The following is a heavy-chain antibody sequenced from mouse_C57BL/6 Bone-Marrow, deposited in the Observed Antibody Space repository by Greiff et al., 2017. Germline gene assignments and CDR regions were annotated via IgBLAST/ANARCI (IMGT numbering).Heavy chain of an antibody. CDR1: GYTFTSYW. V-gene: IGHV1-64*01. Sequence: QVQLQQPGAELVKPGASVKLSCKASGYTFTSYWMHWVKQRPGQGLEWIGMIHPNSGSTNYNEKFKSKATLTVDKSSSIAYMQLSSLTSEDSAVYYCARSGITVVARDYWGQGTSVTVSS. D-gene: IGHD1-1*01. J-gene: IGHJ4*01. CDR2: IHPNSGST. CDR3: ARSGITVVARDY.